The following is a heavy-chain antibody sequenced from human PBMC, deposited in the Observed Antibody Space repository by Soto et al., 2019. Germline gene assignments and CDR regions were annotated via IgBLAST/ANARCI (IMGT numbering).Heavy chain of an antibody. J-gene: IGHJ4*02. CDR2: ISYDENNK. CDR1: GFTFSSYA. D-gene: IGHD1-26*01. V-gene: IGHV3-30-3*01. Sequence: VQLVESGGGVVQPGRSLRLSCAASGFTFSSYAMHWVRQAPGKGLEWVAVISYDENNKCYADSVKGRFTISRDNSKNMLYLQINSLRVEDTALYYCARGDGPWVAGAIPDHWGPGTLVTVSS. CDR3: ARGDGPWVAGAIPDH.